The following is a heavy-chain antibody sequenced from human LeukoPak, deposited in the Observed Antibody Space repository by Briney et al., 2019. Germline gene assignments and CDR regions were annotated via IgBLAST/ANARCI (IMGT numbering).Heavy chain of an antibody. J-gene: IGHJ4*02. Sequence: GGSLRLSCAASGFTFSSYSMNWVRQAPGKGLEWVSYISSSSSTIYYADSVKGRFTISRDNSKNTLYLQMNSLRAEDTAVYYCAIGAYYFDYWGQGTLVTVSS. CDR1: GFTFSSYS. CDR3: AIGAYYFDY. D-gene: IGHD3-16*01. CDR2: ISSSSSTI. V-gene: IGHV3-48*01.